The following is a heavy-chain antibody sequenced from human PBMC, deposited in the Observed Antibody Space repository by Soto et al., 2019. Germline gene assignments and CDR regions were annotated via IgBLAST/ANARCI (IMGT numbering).Heavy chain of an antibody. D-gene: IGHD6-6*01. CDR1: GFTFSNYA. Sequence: PGGSLRLSCAASGFTFSNYARNWVRQAPGKGLEWVSFISGSGGTTYYADSVKGRFTISRDKSKSTLFLQMNSLSAEDTAVYYCAKDPPSSSSNTFDIWGQGTMVTVSS. CDR3: AKDPPSSSSNTFDI. V-gene: IGHV3-23*01. CDR2: ISGSGGTT. J-gene: IGHJ3*02.